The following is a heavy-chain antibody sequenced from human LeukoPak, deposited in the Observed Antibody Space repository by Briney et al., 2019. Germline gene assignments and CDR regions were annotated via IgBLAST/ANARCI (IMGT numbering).Heavy chain of an antibody. CDR2: IIPIFGTA. D-gene: IGHD3-10*01. J-gene: IGHJ6*03. CDR1: GGTFSSYA. V-gene: IGHV1-69*01. CDR3: ARGRWFGELDYYYMDV. Sequence: GASVKVSCKASGGTFSSYAISWVRQAPGQGLEWMGGIIPIFGTANYAQKFQGRVTITADESTSTAYMELSSLRSEDTAVYYCARGRWFGELDYYYMDVWGKGTTVTISS.